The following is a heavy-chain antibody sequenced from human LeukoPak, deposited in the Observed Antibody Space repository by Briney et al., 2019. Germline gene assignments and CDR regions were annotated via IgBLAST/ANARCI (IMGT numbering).Heavy chain of an antibody. D-gene: IGHD4-23*01. V-gene: IGHV3-30-3*01. Sequence: PGGSLRLSSAASGFTFSSYAMHWVRQAPGKGLEWVAVISYDGSNKYYADSVKGRFTISRDNSKNTLYLQMNSLRAEDTAVYYCARRSYGGFDYWGQGTLVTVSS. J-gene: IGHJ4*02. CDR1: GFTFSSYA. CDR3: ARRSYGGFDY. CDR2: ISYDGSNK.